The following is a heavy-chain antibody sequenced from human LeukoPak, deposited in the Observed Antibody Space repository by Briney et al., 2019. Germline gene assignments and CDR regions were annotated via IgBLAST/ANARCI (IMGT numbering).Heavy chain of an antibody. J-gene: IGHJ5*02. CDR1: GYTFTSYD. D-gene: IGHD1-26*01. V-gene: IGHV1-8*01. Sequence: EASAKVSCKASGYTFTSYDINWVRQATGQGLEWMGWMNPNSGNTGYAQKFQGRVTMTRNTSISTAYMELSSLRSEDTAVYYCARGVGATVSYWFDPWGQGTLVTVSS. CDR2: MNPNSGNT. CDR3: ARGVGATVSYWFDP.